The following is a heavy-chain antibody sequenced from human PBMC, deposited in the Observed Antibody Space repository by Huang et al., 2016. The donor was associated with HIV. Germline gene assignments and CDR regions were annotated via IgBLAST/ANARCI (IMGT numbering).Heavy chain of an antibody. J-gene: IGHJ3*02. Sequence: QVQLVESGGGVVRPGRSLRLSCAASRFTFSNFAMHWVRQAPGKGLEWMEVISYDGSSKHYADSVTGRLTISRDNSNNTLYLQMNSLTVEDTAVYYCTKGHYYDTNGYVAFDIWGQGTMVTVSS. V-gene: IGHV3-30*18. CDR3: TKGHYYDTNGYVAFDI. CDR2: ISYDGSSK. CDR1: RFTFSNFA. D-gene: IGHD3-22*01.